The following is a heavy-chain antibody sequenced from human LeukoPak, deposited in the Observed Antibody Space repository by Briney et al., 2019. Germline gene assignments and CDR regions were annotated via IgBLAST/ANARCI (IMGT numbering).Heavy chain of an antibody. V-gene: IGHV3-30*06. CDR3: ARDSMVRGATGPFFDY. CDR2: ISYDGSNK. J-gene: IGHJ4*02. CDR1: GFTFSNYG. Sequence: PGRSLRLSCAASGFTFSNYGMHWVRQAPSKGLDWVAVISYDGSNKYYADSVKGRFTISRDNSKDTVYLQMNSLRAEDTAVYHCARDSMVRGATGPFFDYWGQGTLVTVSS. D-gene: IGHD3-10*01.